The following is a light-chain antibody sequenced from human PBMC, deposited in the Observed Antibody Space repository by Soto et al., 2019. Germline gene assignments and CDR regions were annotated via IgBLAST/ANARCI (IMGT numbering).Light chain of an antibody. CDR1: KLGDKY. Sequence: SYELTQPPSVPVSPGQTASITCSGDKLGDKYVCWYQQRPGQSPVLVIYQDSIRPSGIPERFSGSNSGNTATLTISGTQALDEADYYCQTWDSSTVILGAGTKLTVL. J-gene: IGLJ2*01. CDR3: QTWDSSTVI. V-gene: IGLV3-1*01. CDR2: QDS.